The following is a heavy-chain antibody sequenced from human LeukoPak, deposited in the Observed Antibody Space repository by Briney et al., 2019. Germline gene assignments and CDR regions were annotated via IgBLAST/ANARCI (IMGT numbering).Heavy chain of an antibody. CDR2: ISYDGSYK. V-gene: IGHV3-30*18. CDR3: AKDLQQWLAMDS. J-gene: IGHJ4*02. CDR1: GFTFSNYA. D-gene: IGHD6-19*01. Sequence: GGSLRLSCAASGFTFSNYAMHWVRQAPGKGLEWVAVISYDGSYKFYADSVKGRFIISRDNSKNTLYLQMNSPRAEDTAVFYCAKDLQQWLAMDSWGQGTLVTVSS.